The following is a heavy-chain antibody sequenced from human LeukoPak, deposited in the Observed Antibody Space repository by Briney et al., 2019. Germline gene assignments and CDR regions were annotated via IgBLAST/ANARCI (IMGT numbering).Heavy chain of an antibody. CDR2: IRSSGGTI. D-gene: IGHD4-23*01. J-gene: IGHJ3*02. Sequence: GGSLRLSCAASGFTFSSYEMNWVHQAPGKGLEWVSYIRSSGGTIFYADSVKGRFTIPRGDAKNSLYLQMNSLRAEDTAVYYCAREGYGGNSDAFDIWGPGTMVTVSS. CDR1: GFTFSSYE. V-gene: IGHV3-48*03. CDR3: AREGYGGNSDAFDI.